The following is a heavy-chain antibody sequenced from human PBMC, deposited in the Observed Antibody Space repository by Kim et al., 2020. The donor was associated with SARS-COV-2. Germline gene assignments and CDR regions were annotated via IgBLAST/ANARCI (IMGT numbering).Heavy chain of an antibody. J-gene: IGHJ3*02. CDR3: ACRPAAAGPDAFDI. Sequence: SVKVSCKASGGTFSNYAIRWVRQAPRQGLEWMGGIIPISGTANYTQKFQGRVTITADESTSTAYMELSSLRSEDTAMYYCACRPAAAGPDAFDIWGQGTMVTVSS. CDR2: IIPISGTA. D-gene: IGHD6-13*01. CDR1: GGTFSNYA. V-gene: IGHV1-69*13.